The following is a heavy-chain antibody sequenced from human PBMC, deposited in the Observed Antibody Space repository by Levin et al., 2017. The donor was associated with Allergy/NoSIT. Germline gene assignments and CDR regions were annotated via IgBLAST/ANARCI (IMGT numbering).Heavy chain of an antibody. J-gene: IGHJ4*02. CDR2: ISSDGSSA. D-gene: IGHD3-10*01. V-gene: IGHV3-74*01. CDR3: ARAGVGSADY. Sequence: AGGSLRLSCAASGFTFSTYWIHWVRQVPGKGLVWVSRISSDGSSAIYADSVKGRFTVSRDNAKNTLYLQMNSLRAEDTALYYCARAGVGSADYWGQGTLVTVSS. CDR1: GFTFSTYW.